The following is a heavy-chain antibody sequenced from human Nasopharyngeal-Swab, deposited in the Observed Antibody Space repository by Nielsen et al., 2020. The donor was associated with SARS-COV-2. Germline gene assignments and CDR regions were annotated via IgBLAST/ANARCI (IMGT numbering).Heavy chain of an antibody. D-gene: IGHD6-19*01. J-gene: IGHJ6*02. CDR2: VHFSGNS. Sequence: SETLSLTCSVSGGSISSSSDYWDWIRQPPGEGLEWIGSVHFSGNSFYNPSLKSLVTISVDTSKSQFSLRLSSVTAEDTAVYYCARVAGHYYYYYGMDVWGQGTTVTVSS. V-gene: IGHV4-39*07. CDR1: GGSISSSSDY. CDR3: ARVAGHYYYYYGMDV.